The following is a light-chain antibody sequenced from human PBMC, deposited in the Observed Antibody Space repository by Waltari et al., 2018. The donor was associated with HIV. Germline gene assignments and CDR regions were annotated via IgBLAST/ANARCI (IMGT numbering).Light chain of an antibody. Sequence: DIVMTQSPDSLAVPLGERATINYKSIQTVLDSSNHKKYLTWYQQKPGQPPKLLIYWASTRESGVPDRFSGSGSGTDFTLTISSLQAEDVAVYYCQQYYSKPPTFGHGTKVEI. CDR3: QQYYSKPPT. V-gene: IGKV4-1*01. J-gene: IGKJ1*01. CDR2: WAS. CDR1: QTVLDSSNHKKY.